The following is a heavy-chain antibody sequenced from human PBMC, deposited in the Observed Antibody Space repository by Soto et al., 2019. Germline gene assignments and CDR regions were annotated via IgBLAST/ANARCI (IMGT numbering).Heavy chain of an antibody. V-gene: IGHV3-23*01. CDR1: GFTLSSYA. CDR3: AKGRSYYYYYGVDV. J-gene: IGHJ6*02. CDR2: IIDSGGST. Sequence: SLRLSCSASGFTLSSYAMRWVRQAPGKGLEWVSDIIDSGGSTYYADSVKGRFTISRDNSKSTLYLQMNSLRAEDTALYYCAKGRSYYYYYGVDVWGQGTTVTVSS.